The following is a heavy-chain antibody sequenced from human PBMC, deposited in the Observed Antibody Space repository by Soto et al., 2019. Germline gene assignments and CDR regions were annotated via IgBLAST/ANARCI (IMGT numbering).Heavy chain of an antibody. CDR2: ISGSGGST. J-gene: IGHJ3*02. D-gene: IGHD1-7*01. V-gene: IGHV3-23*01. CDR1: GFTFSSYA. CDR3: AKGNSWSPALVLDI. Sequence: GGSLRLSCAASGFTFSSYAMNWVRQAPGKGLEWVPAISGSGGSTYYADSVKGRFTISRDSSKNTLYLQMNSLRAEDTAVYYCAKGNSWSPALVLDIWGQGTMVTVSS.